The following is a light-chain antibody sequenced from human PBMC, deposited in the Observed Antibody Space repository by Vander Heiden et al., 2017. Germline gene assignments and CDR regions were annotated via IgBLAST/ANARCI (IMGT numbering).Light chain of an antibody. CDR3: SSDAGSSAYV. V-gene: IGLV2-23*02. Sequence: QAAPTLPPPASESPGQWITISCTGTSSDVGSYNLVCWYQQHPGKAPKLMIYEVSQRPSGVSNRFSGSKSGNTASLTISGLQAEDEAYYCCSSDAGSSAYVFGTGTKVTVL. J-gene: IGLJ1*01. CDR1: SSDVGSYNL. CDR2: EVS.